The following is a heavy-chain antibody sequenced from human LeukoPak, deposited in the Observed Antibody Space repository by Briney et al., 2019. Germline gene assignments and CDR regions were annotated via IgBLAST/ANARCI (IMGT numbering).Heavy chain of an antibody. CDR2: INSRSSYI. CDR3: ARAPSVAGNY. CDR1: GFTFSSYS. J-gene: IGHJ4*02. V-gene: IGHV3-21*01. D-gene: IGHD6-19*01. Sequence: PGGSLRPSCAASGFTFSSYSMNWVRQAPGKGLEWVSCINSRSSYIYYADSVKDRFTISRDNAKNSLYLQMNSLRAEDTAVYYCARAPSVAGNYWGQGTLVTVSS.